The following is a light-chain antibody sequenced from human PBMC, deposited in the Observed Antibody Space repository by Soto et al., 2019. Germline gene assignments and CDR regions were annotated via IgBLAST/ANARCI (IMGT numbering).Light chain of an antibody. J-gene: IGLJ1*01. CDR2: EAS. CDR1: SSDVGSYNL. V-gene: IGLV2-23*01. Sequence: QSVLTQAASVSVSPGQSITISCTGTSSDVGSYNLVSWYQQHPGKAPKLMIYEASKRPSGLSNRFSGSKSGNTASLTISGLQAEDEADYYCCSYAGSRTPLIFGTGTKVTVL. CDR3: CSYAGSRTPLI.